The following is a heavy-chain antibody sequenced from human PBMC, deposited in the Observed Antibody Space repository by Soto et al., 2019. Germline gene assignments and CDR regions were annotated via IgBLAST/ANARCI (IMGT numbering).Heavy chain of an antibody. V-gene: IGHV3-23*01. CDR2: ISGSAGST. Sequence: GGSLRLSCAASGFTFSSYAMSWVRQALGKGLEWVSAISGSAGSTYYADSVKGRFTVSRDNSKNTLYLQMNSLRAEDTAVYYCAKDIVVIPAANDAFDIWGQGTMVTVSS. CDR3: AKDIVVIPAANDAFDI. J-gene: IGHJ3*02. D-gene: IGHD2-2*01. CDR1: GFTFSSYA.